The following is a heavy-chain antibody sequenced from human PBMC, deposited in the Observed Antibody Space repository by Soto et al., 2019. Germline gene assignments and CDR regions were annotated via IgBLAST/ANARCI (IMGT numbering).Heavy chain of an antibody. D-gene: IGHD2-2*01. V-gene: IGHV1-69*02. J-gene: IGHJ4*02. CDR1: GGTFSSYT. Sequence: SVKVSCKASGGTFSSYTISWVRQAPGQGLEWMGRIIPILGIANYAQKFQGRVTITADKSTSTTYMKLSSMRSEDTAVYYCARSRIVPAAKYYFDYWGQGTLVTVSS. CDR3: ARSRIVPAAKYYFDY. CDR2: IIPILGIA.